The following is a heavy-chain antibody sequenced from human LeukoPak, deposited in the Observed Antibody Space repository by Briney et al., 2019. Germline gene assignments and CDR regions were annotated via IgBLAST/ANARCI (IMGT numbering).Heavy chain of an antibody. CDR1: GGSISSYY. V-gene: IGHV4-4*07. CDR2: IYTSGST. J-gene: IGHJ6*03. Sequence: EPSETLSLTCTVSGGSISSYYWSWIRQPAGKELEWIGRIYTSGSTNYNPSLKSRVTMSVDTSKNQFSLKLSSVTAADTAVYYCARDHLSYSGSYYYYYYMDVWGKGTTVTISS. D-gene: IGHD1-26*01. CDR3: ARDHLSYSGSYYYYYYMDV.